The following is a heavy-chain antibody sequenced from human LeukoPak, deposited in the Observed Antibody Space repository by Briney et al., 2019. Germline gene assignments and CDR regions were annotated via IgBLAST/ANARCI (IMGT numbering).Heavy chain of an antibody. CDR3: ARGVYIAAAQYGY. V-gene: IGHV4-59*01. CDR1: GGSISSYY. J-gene: IGHJ4*02. Sequence: PSETLSLTCTVSGGSISSYYWSWIRQPPGKGLEWIGYIYYSGTTNYNPSLKSRVTISADTSKNQFSLKLSSVTAADTAVYYCARGVYIAAAQYGYWGQGTLVTVSS. CDR2: IYYSGTT. D-gene: IGHD6-13*01.